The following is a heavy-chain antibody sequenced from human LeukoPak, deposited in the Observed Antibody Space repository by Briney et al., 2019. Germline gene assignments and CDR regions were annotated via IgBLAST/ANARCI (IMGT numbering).Heavy chain of an antibody. V-gene: IGHV3-48*02. CDR2: ISSGSSSI. Sequence: GGSLRLSCAASGFTCSSCSRNWVRQAPVKGLEWVSYISSGSSSIYYADSVKGRFTISRDNAENSLYLQMNSLRDDDTAVYYCARGRATGRSGGDYWGQGTLVTVSS. J-gene: IGHJ4*02. CDR1: GFTCSSCS. D-gene: IGHD3-9*01. CDR3: ARGRATGRSGGDY.